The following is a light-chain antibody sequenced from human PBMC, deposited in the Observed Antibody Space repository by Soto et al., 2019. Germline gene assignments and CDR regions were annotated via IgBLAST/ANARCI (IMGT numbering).Light chain of an antibody. Sequence: QSALAQPPSASGSPGQPLTISCTGTSSDVGGYNYVSWYQQYPGKAPKLIIYEVSKRPPGVPDRFSGSKSGYTASLTVSGLQAEDEDDYYGSSYAGSSNFYVCGAGTKATVL. CDR1: SSDVGGYNY. V-gene: IGLV2-8*01. CDR3: SSYAGSSNFYV. CDR2: EVS. J-gene: IGLJ1*01.